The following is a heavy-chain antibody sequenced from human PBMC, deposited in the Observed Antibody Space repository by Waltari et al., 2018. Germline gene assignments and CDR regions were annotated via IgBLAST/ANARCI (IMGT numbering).Heavy chain of an antibody. V-gene: IGHV3-9*01. CDR1: GFTFDDYA. CDR3: ARSVDY. CDR2: ISWNRGST. J-gene: IGHJ4*02. Sequence: EVQLVASGGGLVQPGRSLRLSCAASGFTFDDYAMHWVRQAPGKGLEWVSGISWNRGSTSYAYSVKGRFTIARDNAKNTLYLQMNSLRAEDTAVYYCARSVDYWGQGTLVTVSS.